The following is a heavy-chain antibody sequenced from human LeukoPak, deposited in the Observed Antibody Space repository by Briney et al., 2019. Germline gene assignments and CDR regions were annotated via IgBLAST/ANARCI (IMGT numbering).Heavy chain of an antibody. V-gene: IGHV5-10-1*01. J-gene: IGHJ6*02. CDR2: IDPSDSYT. CDR3: AREGYYYYNMDV. CDR1: GYSFTNCS. Sequence: GESLKISCKGSGYSFTNCSIIWVRQMPGKGLEWMGRIDPSDSYTNYSPSFKGHVTISADKSIRTAYLRWSSLKASDTAMYYCAREGYYYYNMDVWGQGTTVTVSS.